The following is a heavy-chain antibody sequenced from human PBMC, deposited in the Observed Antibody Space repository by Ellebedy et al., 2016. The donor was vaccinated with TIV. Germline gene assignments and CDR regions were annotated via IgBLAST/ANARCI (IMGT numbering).Heavy chain of an antibody. CDR2: INPNSGVT. Sequence: ASVKVSCXASGYTFTDYYIHWVRQAPGQGLEWMGWINPNSGVTNSAQKLQGSATMTRDTSISTAYMELSRLRSDDSAVYYCARDTGGSYSRGAFDIWGQGTMVTVSS. CDR3: ARDTGGSYSRGAFDI. CDR1: GYTFTDYY. D-gene: IGHD1-26*01. J-gene: IGHJ3*02. V-gene: IGHV1-2*02.